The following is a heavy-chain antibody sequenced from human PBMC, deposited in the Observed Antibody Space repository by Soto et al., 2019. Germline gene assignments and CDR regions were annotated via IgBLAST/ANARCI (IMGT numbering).Heavy chain of an antibody. D-gene: IGHD3-16*01. CDR1: GFTFSSYA. CDR2: ISYDGSNK. Sequence: PGGYLRLSCAASGFTFSSYAMHWVRQAPGKGLEWVAVISYDGSNKYYADSVKGRFTISRDNSKNTLYLQMNSLRAEDTAVYYCARTPWGNYFDYWGQGTLVTVSS. J-gene: IGHJ4*02. V-gene: IGHV3-30-3*01. CDR3: ARTPWGNYFDY.